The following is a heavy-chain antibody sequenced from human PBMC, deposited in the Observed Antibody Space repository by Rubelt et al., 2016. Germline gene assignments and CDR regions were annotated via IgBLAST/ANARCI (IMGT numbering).Heavy chain of an antibody. CDR3: ARRRVRITMVRGVIGYFDY. J-gene: IGHJ4*02. CDR1: GGSFSGYY. V-gene: IGHV4-34*10. Sequence: QVQLQESGPGLVKPSETLSLTCAVYGGSFSGYYWSWIRQPPGKGLEWIGEINHSGSTNYNPSLSGRCTILVEPSKNQFSRKLSSVTAADTAVYYCARRRVRITMVRGVIGYFDYWGQGTLVTVSS. D-gene: IGHD3-10*01. CDR2: INHSGST.